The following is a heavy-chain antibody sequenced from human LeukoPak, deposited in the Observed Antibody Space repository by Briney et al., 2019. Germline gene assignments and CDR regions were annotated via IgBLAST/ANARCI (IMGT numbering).Heavy chain of an antibody. V-gene: IGHV4-59*01. CDR2: IYYSGST. CDR3: ARAWLLRRGAFDY. D-gene: IGHD2-15*01. CDR1: GGSISSYY. Sequence: PSETLSLTCTVSGGSISSYYWSWIRQPPGKGLEWIGYIYYSGSTNYNPSLKSRVTISVETSKNQFSLKLSSGTAADTAVYYCARAWLLRRGAFDYWGQGTLVTVSS. J-gene: IGHJ4*02.